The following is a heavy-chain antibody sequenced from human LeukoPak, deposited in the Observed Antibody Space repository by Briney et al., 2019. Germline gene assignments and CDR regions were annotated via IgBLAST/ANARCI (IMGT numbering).Heavy chain of an antibody. CDR3: ARGGGLDV. CDR1: GFTFSNYA. D-gene: IGHD3-16*01. V-gene: IGHV3-23*01. CDR2: ISGSGAST. J-gene: IGHJ6*02. Sequence: PGGSLRLSCAASGFTFSNYAMNWVRQAPGKGLEWVSTISGSGASTYYADSVKGRFTISRDNSKDTLYLQMSNLRAEDTAVYFCARGGGLDVWGQGATVTVSS.